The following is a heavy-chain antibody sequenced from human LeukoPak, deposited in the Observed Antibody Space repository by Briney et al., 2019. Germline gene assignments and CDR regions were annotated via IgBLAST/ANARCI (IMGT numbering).Heavy chain of an antibody. J-gene: IGHJ4*02. CDR2: IYSGGDT. V-gene: IGHV3-66*01. Sequence: GGSLRLSCAASGFTVSSNYMNWVRQAPGKGLEWVSVIYSGGDTYYADSVKDRFTISGDNSKNTLYLQMNSLRAEDTAVYYCTSLRSKTPVQVYWGQGTLVTVSS. D-gene: IGHD2-15*01. CDR3: TSLRSKTPVQVY. CDR1: GFTVSSNY.